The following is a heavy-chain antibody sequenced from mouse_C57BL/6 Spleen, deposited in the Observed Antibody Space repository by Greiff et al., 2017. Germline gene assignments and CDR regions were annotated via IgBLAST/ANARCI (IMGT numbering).Heavy chain of an antibody. D-gene: IGHD2-3*01. V-gene: IGHV1-81*01. CDR1: GYTFTSYG. CDR3: ARWDGYLDY. CDR2: IYPRSGNT. Sequence: VKLMESGAELARPGASVKLSCKASGYTFTSYGISWVKQRTGQGLEWIGEIYPRSGNTYYNEKFKGKATLTADKSSSTAYMELRSLTSEDSAVYFCARWDGYLDYWGQGTTLTVSS. J-gene: IGHJ2*01.